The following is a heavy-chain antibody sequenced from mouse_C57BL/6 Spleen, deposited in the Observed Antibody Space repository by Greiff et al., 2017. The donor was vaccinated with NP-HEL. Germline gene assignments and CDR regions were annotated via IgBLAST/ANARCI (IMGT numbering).Heavy chain of an antibody. V-gene: IGHV1-22*01. CDR3: ARPYYSNYFDY. Sequence: VQLKESGPELVKPGASVKMSCKASGYTFTDYNMHWVKQSHGKSLEWIGYINPNNGGTSYKQKFKGKATLTVNQSSSTAYMELRSLTSEDSAVYYCARPYYSNYFDYWGQGTTLTVSA. J-gene: IGHJ2*01. D-gene: IGHD2-5*01. CDR1: GYTFTDYN. CDR2: INPNNGGT.